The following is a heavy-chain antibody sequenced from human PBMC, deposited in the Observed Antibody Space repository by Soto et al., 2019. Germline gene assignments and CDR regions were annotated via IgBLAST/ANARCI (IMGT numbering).Heavy chain of an antibody. CDR3: TRDPYGGSRYYFDS. J-gene: IGHJ4*02. CDR1: GFSFSNYA. D-gene: IGHD1-26*01. CDR2: IWYDGSNK. V-gene: IGHV3-33*01. Sequence: PGGSLRLSCAASGFSFSNYAMHWVRQAPGKGLEWVAVIWYDGSNKYYADSVKGRFTISKDNSQTTVYLQMNSLRAEDSAVCYCTRDPYGGSRYYFDSWGQGTLVTVSS.